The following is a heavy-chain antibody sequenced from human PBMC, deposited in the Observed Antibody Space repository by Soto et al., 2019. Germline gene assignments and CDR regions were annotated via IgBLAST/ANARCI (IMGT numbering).Heavy chain of an antibody. J-gene: IGHJ4*02. CDR2: ISGSGGST. CDR1: GFTFISYA. Sequence: GGSLRLSCAASGFTFISYAMSWVLQAPWKGLEWVSTISGSGGSTYYVDSVKGRFTISRDNSKNTLYMQMNSLRAEDTAVYYCARNERGYSYGSLDYWGQGALVTVSS. CDR3: ARNERGYSYGSLDY. V-gene: IGHV3-23*01. D-gene: IGHD5-18*01.